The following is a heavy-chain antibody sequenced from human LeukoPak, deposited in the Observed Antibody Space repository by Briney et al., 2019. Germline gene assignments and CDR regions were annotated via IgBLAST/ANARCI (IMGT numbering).Heavy chain of an antibody. CDR2: IYPDDSDT. CDR3: AIGGDSTTSCYRCFNY. D-gene: IGHD2-2*02. J-gene: IGHJ4*02. Sequence: GESLQISCKGSGYIFASYWIGWVRQLPGKGLEWMGIIYPDDSDTRYSPSFQGQVTISADKSISTAYLQWSSLKASDTAIYYCAIGGDSTTSCYRCFNYWGQGTLVTVSS. V-gene: IGHV5-51*01. CDR1: GYIFASYW.